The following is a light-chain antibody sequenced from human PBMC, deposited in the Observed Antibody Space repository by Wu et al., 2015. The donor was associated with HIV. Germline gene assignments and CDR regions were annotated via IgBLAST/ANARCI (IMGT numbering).Light chain of an antibody. CDR2: DSS. CDR1: QNIIIY. CDR3: QQYDGSPLT. J-gene: IGKJ4*01. Sequence: VLTQSPATLSLSPGETATLSCRASQNIIIYLAWYQQKPGQAPRLLIYDSSKRATGIPARFSGSGSGTDFTLTISRLEPEDFAVYYCQQYDGSPLTFGGGTKVEVK. V-gene: IGKV3-11*01.